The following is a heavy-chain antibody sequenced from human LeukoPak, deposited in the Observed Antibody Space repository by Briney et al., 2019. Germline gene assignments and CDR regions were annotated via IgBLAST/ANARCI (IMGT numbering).Heavy chain of an antibody. Sequence: PGGSLRLSCAASGFTFSSSAMTWVRQAPGKGLEWVSTITGSDDRTYYADSVKGRFTISRDYSRNTLHFQMNSLRVEDTAIYYCARGPHVGSGYHPDYWGQGILVTVSS. V-gene: IGHV3-23*01. J-gene: IGHJ4*02. D-gene: IGHD3-22*01. CDR2: ITGSDDRT. CDR3: ARGPHVGSGYHPDY. CDR1: GFTFSSSA.